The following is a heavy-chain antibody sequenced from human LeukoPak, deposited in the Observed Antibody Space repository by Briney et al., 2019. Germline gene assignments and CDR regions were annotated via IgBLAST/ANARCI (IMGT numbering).Heavy chain of an antibody. D-gene: IGHD3-3*01. Sequence: GGSLRLSCAASGFTFGSYAMHWVRQAPGKGLEWGTLISYDGNSKEYADSVKGRFTISRDNSKNSLYLQMNSLRGEDTAMYYCARGMDYDFLACPPDYWGQGTLVTVSS. CDR1: GFTFGSYA. V-gene: IGHV3-30*04. CDR2: ISYDGNSK. CDR3: ARGMDYDFLACPPDY. J-gene: IGHJ4*02.